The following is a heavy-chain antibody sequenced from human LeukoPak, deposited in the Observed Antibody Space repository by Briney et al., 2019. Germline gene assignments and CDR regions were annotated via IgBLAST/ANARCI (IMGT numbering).Heavy chain of an antibody. CDR2: IYHSGST. Sequence: PSETLSLTCTVSGGSISSSNWWSWVRQPPVKGLEWIGEIYHSGSTYHNPSLKSRVTISVDTSKNQFSLKLNSVTAADTAVYYCARDHSSSSEDYWGQGTLVTVSS. CDR1: GGSISSSNW. V-gene: IGHV4-4*02. J-gene: IGHJ4*02. CDR3: ARDHSSSSEDY. D-gene: IGHD6-13*01.